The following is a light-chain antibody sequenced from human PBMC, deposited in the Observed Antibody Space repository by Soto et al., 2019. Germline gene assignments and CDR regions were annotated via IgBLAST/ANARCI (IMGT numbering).Light chain of an antibody. CDR2: EAS. V-gene: IGKV3-11*01. Sequence: IVLIQSPATLSVSPGERATLSCRASQSVSSYLAWYQQKPGQAPRLLMYEASNRATGIPARFSGSGSGTEFTLTISSLEPEDFAVYYCQQRSNWPWTFGQGTKVDIK. CDR3: QQRSNWPWT. CDR1: QSVSSY. J-gene: IGKJ1*01.